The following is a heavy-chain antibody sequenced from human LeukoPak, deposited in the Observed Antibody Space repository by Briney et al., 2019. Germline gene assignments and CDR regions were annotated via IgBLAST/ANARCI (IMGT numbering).Heavy chain of an antibody. V-gene: IGHV4-34*01. CDR1: GGSFSGYY. CDR2: INHSGST. Sequence: PSETLSLTCAVYGGSFSGYYWSWIRQPPGKGLEWIGEINHSGSTNYNPSLKSRVTISVDTSKNQFSLKLSSVTAADTAVYYCARGKHYDILTGYSWFDPWGQGTLVTVSS. J-gene: IGHJ5*02. CDR3: ARGKHYDILTGYSWFDP. D-gene: IGHD3-9*01.